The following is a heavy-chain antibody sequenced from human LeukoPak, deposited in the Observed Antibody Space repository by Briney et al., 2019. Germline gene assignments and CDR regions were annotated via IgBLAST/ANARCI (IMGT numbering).Heavy chain of an antibody. J-gene: IGHJ4*02. CDR2: ISGSGGST. D-gene: IGHD3-22*01. CDR3: AKQYYYASSGYYGQSDY. V-gene: IGHV3-23*01. CDR1: GFTFSSYA. Sequence: QPGGSVRLVCAAYGFTFSSYAMRWVRQARGKGLEWVSSISGSGGSTYYADSVKGRFTISRDNSKNTLYLQMNSLRAEDTAVYYCAKQYYYASSGYYGQSDYWGQGTLVTVSS.